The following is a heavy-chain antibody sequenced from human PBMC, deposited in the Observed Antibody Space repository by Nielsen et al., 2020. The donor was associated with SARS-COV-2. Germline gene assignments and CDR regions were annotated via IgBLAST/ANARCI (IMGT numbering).Heavy chain of an antibody. V-gene: IGHV3-23*01. D-gene: IGHD3-22*01. Sequence: GESLKISCAASGFTFSSYAMSWVRQAPGKGLEWVSAISGSGGSTYYADSVNGRFTISRDNSKNTLYLQMNSLRAEDTAVYYCARDSSGTYRRVDYWGQGTLVTVSS. CDR2: ISGSGGST. J-gene: IGHJ4*02. CDR3: ARDSSGTYRRVDY. CDR1: GFTFSSYA.